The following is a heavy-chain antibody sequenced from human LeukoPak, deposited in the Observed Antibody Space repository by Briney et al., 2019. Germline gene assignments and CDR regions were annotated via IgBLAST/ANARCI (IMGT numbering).Heavy chain of an antibody. V-gene: IGHV3-48*03. CDR1: GFLFSSYE. CDR2: VSTSGGTI. CDR3: ARDSYYGGTQDY. Sequence: GGSLRLSCAASGFLFSSYEMNWVRQAPGKGLEWVSYVSTSGGTIYYADSVKGRFTISRDNAKNSLYLQMNSLRAEDTAVYYCARDSYYGGTQDYWGQGTLVTVSS. D-gene: IGHD4-23*01. J-gene: IGHJ4*02.